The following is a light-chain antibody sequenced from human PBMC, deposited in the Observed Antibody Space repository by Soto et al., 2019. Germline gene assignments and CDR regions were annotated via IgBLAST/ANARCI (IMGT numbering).Light chain of an antibody. Sequence: DIHMTQSPSTLSGSVGDRVSITCGASQSISSWLAWYQQKPGKAPNLLIYDASSLESGVPSRFSGSGSGTEFTLTISSLQPDDFATYYCQQYNSYSEAFGQGTKVDIK. CDR3: QQYNSYSEA. V-gene: IGKV1-5*01. CDR1: QSISSW. J-gene: IGKJ1*01. CDR2: DAS.